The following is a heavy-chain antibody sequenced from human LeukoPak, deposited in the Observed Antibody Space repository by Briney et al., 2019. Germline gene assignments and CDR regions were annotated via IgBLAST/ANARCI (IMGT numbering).Heavy chain of an antibody. V-gene: IGHV4-39*01. Sequence: SETLSLTCTVSGGSISSSTYYWGWIRQPPGKGLEWIGSIYYSESTYYNPPLRSRITISVDTSKNQFSLKLSSVTAADTVLYYCARHGTEWELLFFDCWGQGTLVTVSS. D-gene: IGHD1-26*01. CDR1: GGSISSSTYY. J-gene: IGHJ4*02. CDR3: ARHGTEWELLFFDC. CDR2: IYYSEST.